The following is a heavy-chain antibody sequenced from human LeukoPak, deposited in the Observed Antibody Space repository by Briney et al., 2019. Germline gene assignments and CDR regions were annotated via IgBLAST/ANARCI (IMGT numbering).Heavy chain of an antibody. CDR1: GFSFSSYS. CDR3: AELGITMIGGV. Sequence: GGSLRLSCAASGFSFSSYSMNWVRQAPGKGLEWVSSISSTSRSSYIFYAESVKGRFTISRDNTKNSLFLQMNSLVAEDTAVYYCAELGITMIGGVWGKGTTVTISS. CDR2: ISSTSRSSYI. V-gene: IGHV3-21*01. D-gene: IGHD3-10*02. J-gene: IGHJ6*04.